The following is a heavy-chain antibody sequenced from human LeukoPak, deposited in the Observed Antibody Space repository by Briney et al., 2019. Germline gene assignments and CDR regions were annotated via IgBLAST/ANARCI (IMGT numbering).Heavy chain of an antibody. CDR3: ARQGYISGQGFRNNWFDP. CDR2: IFHRGST. D-gene: IGHD6-19*01. J-gene: IGHJ5*02. Sequence: SQTLSPTCTVSGGSISSGDSYWSWIRQPPGKGLEWIGYIFHRGSTFYNPSLRSRVTMSVDTSKNQFSLRLSSVTAADTAVYYCARQGYISGQGFRNNWFDPWGQGSLVTVSS. CDR1: GGSISSGDSY. V-gene: IGHV4-30-4*01.